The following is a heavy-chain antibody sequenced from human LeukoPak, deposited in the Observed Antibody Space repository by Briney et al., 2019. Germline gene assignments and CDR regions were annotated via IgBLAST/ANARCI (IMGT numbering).Heavy chain of an antibody. CDR1: GYTFTSYY. CDR3: ATTSSRGYSYLFDP. J-gene: IGHJ5*02. Sequence: ASVKVSCKASGYTFTSYYMHWVRQAPGQGLEWMGMINPSGGSTSYAQKFQGRVTMTRDMSTSTVYMELSSLRSEDTAVYYCATTSSRGYSYLFDPWGQGTLVTVSS. CDR2: INPSGGST. V-gene: IGHV1-46*01. D-gene: IGHD5-18*01.